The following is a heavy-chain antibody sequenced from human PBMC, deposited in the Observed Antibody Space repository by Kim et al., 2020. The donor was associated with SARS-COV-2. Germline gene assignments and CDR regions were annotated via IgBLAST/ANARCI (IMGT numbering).Heavy chain of an antibody. J-gene: IGHJ6*02. D-gene: IGHD3-22*01. CDR2: IIPIFGTA. Sequence: SVKVSCKASGGTFSSYAISWVRQAPGQGLEWMGGIIPIFGTANYAQKFQGRVTITADESTSTAYMELSSLRSEDTAVYYCARETAEGDYYDSSGYYYYYYGMDVWGQGTTVTVSS. V-gene: IGHV1-69*13. CDR3: ARETAEGDYYDSSGYYYYYYGMDV. CDR1: GGTFSSYA.